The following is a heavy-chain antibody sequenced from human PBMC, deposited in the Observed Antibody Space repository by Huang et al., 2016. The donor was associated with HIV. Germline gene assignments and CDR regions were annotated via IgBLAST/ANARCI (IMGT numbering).Heavy chain of an antibody. Sequence: EVQLLESGGGLVQPGGSLRLSCGNSGFTFSTYAMSWVRQAPGKGLGWVSGSSGSGGGTYYADSWKGRFTISRDNSNNTLYLQMNSLRVEDTAVYYCAKGGGASPRLHAFDVWGQGTMVTVSS. CDR1: GFTFSTYA. CDR3: AKGGGASPRLHAFDV. CDR2: SSGSGGGT. J-gene: IGHJ3*01. V-gene: IGHV3-23*01. D-gene: IGHD5-18*01.